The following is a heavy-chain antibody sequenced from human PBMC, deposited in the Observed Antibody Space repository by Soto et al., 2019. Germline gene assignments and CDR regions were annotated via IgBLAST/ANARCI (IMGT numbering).Heavy chain of an antibody. CDR2: IWNDGSNK. J-gene: IGHJ4*02. V-gene: IGHV3-33*01. Sequence: PGGSLRLSCAASGVTFSNYHMHWVRQAPGKGLEWVALIWNDGSNKFYADSVKGRFTISRDNSKNTLYLQMNSLRAEDTAVYYCARIGTWALNFDYWGQGTLVTVSS. CDR1: GVTFSNYH. CDR3: ARIGTWALNFDY. D-gene: IGHD2-8*01.